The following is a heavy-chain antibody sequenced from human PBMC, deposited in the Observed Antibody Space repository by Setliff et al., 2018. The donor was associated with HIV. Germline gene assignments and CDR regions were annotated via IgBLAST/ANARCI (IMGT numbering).Heavy chain of an antibody. J-gene: IGHJ5*01. D-gene: IGHD1-7*01. V-gene: IGHV4-4*09. CDR1: GDSIGTYS. CDR3: AKRAVQDGTVTSSNWFES. Sequence: LSETLSPTCAVSGDSIGTYSWHWLRQPPGKGLEWIGYIYGSGSTGYNPSLTSRVTMSTDTPNNRFALKLTSVTAADTAVYYCAKRAVQDGTVTSSNWFESWGQGTLVTVSS. CDR2: IYGSGST.